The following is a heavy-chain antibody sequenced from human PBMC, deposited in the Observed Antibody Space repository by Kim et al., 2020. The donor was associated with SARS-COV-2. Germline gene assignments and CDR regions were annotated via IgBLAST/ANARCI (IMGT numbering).Heavy chain of an antibody. V-gene: IGHV3-74*01. CDR2: INSDGSST. D-gene: IGHD2-2*01. CDR3: ARGLIVVVPAATRPYNWFEP. CDR1: GFTFSSYW. J-gene: IGHJ5*02. Sequence: GGSLRLSCAASGFTFSSYWMHWVRQAPGKGLVWVSRINSDGSSTSYADSVKGRITISRDNAKNTLYLQMNSLRAEDTAVYYCARGLIVVVPAATRPYNWFEPWGQGTLVTVSS.